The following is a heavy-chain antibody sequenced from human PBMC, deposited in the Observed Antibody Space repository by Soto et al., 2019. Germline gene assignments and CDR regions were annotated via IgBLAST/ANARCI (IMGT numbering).Heavy chain of an antibody. J-gene: IGHJ4*02. CDR1: GFTFSSYD. Sequence: PGWSLRLSCAASGFTFSSYDMHLVRQAPGKGLEWVAFISYDGSNKYYADSVKGRFTISRDNSKNTLYLQMNSLRVEDTAVYYCARDKLLRFLEWNYYFECWGKGTLVTVS. CDR3: ARDKLLRFLEWNYYFEC. CDR2: ISYDGSNK. V-gene: IGHV3-30-3*01. D-gene: IGHD3-3*01.